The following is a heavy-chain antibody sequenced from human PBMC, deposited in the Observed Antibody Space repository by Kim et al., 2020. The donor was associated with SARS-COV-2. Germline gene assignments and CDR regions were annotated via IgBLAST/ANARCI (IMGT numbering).Heavy chain of an antibody. CDR3: ARVGGQQLVRGSYWFDY. CDR2: ISSSSSTI. D-gene: IGHD6-13*01. Sequence: GGSLRLSCAASGFTFSSYSMNWVRQAPGKGLEWVSYISSSSSTIYYADSVKGRFTISRDNAKNSLYLQMNSLRAEDTAVYYCARVGGQQLVRGSYWFDYWGQGTLVTVSS. V-gene: IGHV3-48*04. J-gene: IGHJ4*02. CDR1: GFTFSSYS.